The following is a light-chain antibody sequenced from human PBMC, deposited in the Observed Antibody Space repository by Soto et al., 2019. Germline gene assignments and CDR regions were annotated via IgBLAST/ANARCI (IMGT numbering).Light chain of an antibody. Sequence: DIQMTQSPSSLSASVGDRVTITCRASQSIDGYLNWYQQKPGKAPKLLIYAASSLQSGVPSRFSGSGSATDFTLTIRSLQPEDFATYYCQQSYNTPYTFGQGTKLEIK. CDR3: QQSYNTPYT. J-gene: IGKJ2*01. CDR2: AAS. V-gene: IGKV1-39*01. CDR1: QSIDGY.